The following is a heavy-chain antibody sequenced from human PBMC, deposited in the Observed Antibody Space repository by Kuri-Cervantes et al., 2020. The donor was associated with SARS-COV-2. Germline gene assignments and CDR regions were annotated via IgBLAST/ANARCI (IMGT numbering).Heavy chain of an antibody. V-gene: IGHV4-34*01. D-gene: IGHD1-26*01. CDR1: GGSFSGYY. J-gene: IGHJ6*02. CDR3: GRLGATKGSHYYGVDV. CDR2: INHSGST. Sequence: GSLRLSCAVYGGSFSGYYWSWIRQPPGKGLEWIGEINHSGSTNYNPSLKSRVTISVDTSKNQLSLRLSSVTAADTAVYYCGRLGATKGSHYYGVDVWGQGTTVTVSS.